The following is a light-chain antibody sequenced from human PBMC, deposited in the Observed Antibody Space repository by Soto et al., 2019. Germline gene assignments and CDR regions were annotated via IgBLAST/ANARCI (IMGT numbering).Light chain of an antibody. J-gene: IGLJ1*01. CDR2: EVS. V-gene: IGLV2-14*01. CDR3: SSYTSSSPYV. Sequence: QSALAQPRSVSGSPGQSVTISCTGTSSDVGAYNSVSWYQQHPGKAPKLMIYEVSNRPSGVSNRFSGSKSGNTASLTISGLQAEDEADYYCSSYTSSSPYVFGTGTKVTVL. CDR1: SSDVGAYNS.